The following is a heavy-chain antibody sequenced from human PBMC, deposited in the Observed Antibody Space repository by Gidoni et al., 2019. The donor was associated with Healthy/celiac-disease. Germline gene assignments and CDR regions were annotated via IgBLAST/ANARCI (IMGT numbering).Heavy chain of an antibody. J-gene: IGHJ5*02. D-gene: IGHD4-4*01. CDR1: GGSFSGYY. CDR2: INHSGST. CDR3: ARVTVTTFQGGFDP. Sequence: QVQLQQWGAGLLKPSETLSLTCAVYGGSFSGYYWSWIRQPPGKGLEWIGEINHSGSTNYNPSLKSRVTISVDTSKNQFSLKLSSVTAADTAVYYCARVTVTTFQGGFDPWGQGTLVTVSS. V-gene: IGHV4-34*01.